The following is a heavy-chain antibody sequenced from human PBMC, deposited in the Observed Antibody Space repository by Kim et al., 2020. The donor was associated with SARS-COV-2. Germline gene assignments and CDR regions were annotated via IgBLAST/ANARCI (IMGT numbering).Heavy chain of an antibody. J-gene: IGHJ3*02. CDR3: AREVVTTPDAVDI. D-gene: IGHD2-15*01. V-gene: IGHV3-11*06. Sequence: YANSVSGRFTKCRDNAKNSVYLQLSRLRAEDTGVYCCAREVVTTPDAVDIWGQGTMVTVSS.